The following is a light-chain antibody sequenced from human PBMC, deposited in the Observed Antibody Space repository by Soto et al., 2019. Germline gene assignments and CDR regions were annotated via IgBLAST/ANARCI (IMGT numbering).Light chain of an antibody. CDR1: QSISSW. CDR2: KAS. V-gene: IGKV1-5*03. Sequence: DIQMTQSPSILSASVGDRVTITCRASQSISSWLAWYQQKPGKAPKLVIYKASSLESGVPSRFSGSGSGTEFTLTISSLQPDDFATYYCQQYNSDSTWTFGQGTKVEIK. J-gene: IGKJ1*01. CDR3: QQYNSDSTWT.